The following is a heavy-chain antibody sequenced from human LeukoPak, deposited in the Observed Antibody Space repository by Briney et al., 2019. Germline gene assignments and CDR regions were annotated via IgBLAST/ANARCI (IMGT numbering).Heavy chain of an antibody. CDR2: IKRDGSEK. D-gene: IGHD3-22*01. CDR3: ARRDGGHDSSGYYAPAFDI. V-gene: IGHV3-7*01. Sequence: GGSLRLSCAASGFTFSSYWMSWVRQAPGKGLEWVANIKRDGSEKYYVDSVKGRFTISRDNAKNSLYLQMNSLRAEDTAVYYCARRDGGHDSSGYYAPAFDIWGQGTMVTVSS. J-gene: IGHJ3*02. CDR1: GFTFSSYW.